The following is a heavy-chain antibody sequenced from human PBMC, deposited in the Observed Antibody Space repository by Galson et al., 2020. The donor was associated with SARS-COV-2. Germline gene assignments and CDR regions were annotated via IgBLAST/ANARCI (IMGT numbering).Heavy chain of an antibody. Sequence: GESLKISCVASGFSFSNYGMYWVRQAPGKGLEWVAVIWYVGGNKYYADSVKGRFTISGDNSKNTLYLQMNSLRVEDTAVYYCARDSSDYTGYRLFDPWGQGTLVTVSS. D-gene: IGHD3-16*02. CDR1: GFSFSNYG. CDR2: IWYVGGNK. V-gene: IGHV3-33*07. CDR3: ARDSSDYTGYRLFDP. J-gene: IGHJ5*02.